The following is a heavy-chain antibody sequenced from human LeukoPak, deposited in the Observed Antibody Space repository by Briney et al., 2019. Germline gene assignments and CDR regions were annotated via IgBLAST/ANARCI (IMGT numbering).Heavy chain of an antibody. D-gene: IGHD6-25*01. J-gene: IGHJ6*02. Sequence: ASVKVSCKASGGTFSSYAISWARQAPGQGLEWMGRIIPILGIANYAQKFQGRVTITADKSTSTAYMELSSLRSEDTAVYYCARFIAAGYYYYGMDVWGQGTTVTVSS. CDR2: IIPILGIA. CDR3: ARFIAAGYYYYGMDV. CDR1: GGTFSSYA. V-gene: IGHV1-69*04.